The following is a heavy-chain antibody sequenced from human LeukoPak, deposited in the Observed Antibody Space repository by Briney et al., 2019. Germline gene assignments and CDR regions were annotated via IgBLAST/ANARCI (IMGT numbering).Heavy chain of an antibody. CDR3: AKYYYDSPKPGRFFDY. CDR2: IKSKTDGGTT. V-gene: IGHV3-15*01. J-gene: IGHJ4*02. Sequence: GGSLRLSCAASGFTFSNAWMSWVRQAPGKGLEWVGRIKSKTDGGTTDYAAPVKGRFTISRDDSKNTLYLQMNSLRAEDTAVYYCAKYYYDSPKPGRFFDYWGQGTLVTVSS. D-gene: IGHD3-22*01. CDR1: GFTFSNAW.